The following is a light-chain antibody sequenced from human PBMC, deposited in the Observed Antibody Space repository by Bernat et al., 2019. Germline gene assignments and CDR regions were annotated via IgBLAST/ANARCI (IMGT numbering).Light chain of an antibody. J-gene: IGKJ4*01. CDR3: QQYDNLPPLT. CDR2: EAS. Sequence: DIQMTQSPSTLSASVGDRVTITCHASQSISSWLAWYQQKPGKAPKLLIYEASKLQTGVPSRFSGSGSGTEFTLTISSLQPDDFATYHCQQYDNLPPLTFGGGTKVEIK. V-gene: IGKV1-5*03. CDR1: QSISSW.